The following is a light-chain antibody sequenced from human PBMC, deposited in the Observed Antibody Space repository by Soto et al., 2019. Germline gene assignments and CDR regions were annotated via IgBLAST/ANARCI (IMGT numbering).Light chain of an antibody. Sequence: EIVLTQSPGTLSLSPGERATLSCRASQSVSNNYLAWYQQKPGQAPRLLIYGASNRATGIPDRFSGSGSGTDFTLTISRLEPEDFAVYFCHQYAKSPLVFGGGTKVDIK. V-gene: IGKV3-20*01. CDR3: HQYAKSPLV. CDR2: GAS. J-gene: IGKJ4*01. CDR1: QSVSNNY.